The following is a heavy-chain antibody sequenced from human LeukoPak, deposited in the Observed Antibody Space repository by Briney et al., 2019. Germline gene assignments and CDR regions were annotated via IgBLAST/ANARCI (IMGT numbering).Heavy chain of an antibody. V-gene: IGHV3-74*01. D-gene: IGHD3-16*02. CDR2: INSDGSST. Sequence: PGGSLRLSCAASGFTFSSYWMHWVRQAPGKGLVWVSRINSDGSSTSYADSVKGRFTISRDNAKNTLYLQMNSLRAEDTAVYYCAGDPYDYVWGSYPDYWGQGTLVTVSS. J-gene: IGHJ4*02. CDR1: GFTFSSYW. CDR3: AGDPYDYVWGSYPDY.